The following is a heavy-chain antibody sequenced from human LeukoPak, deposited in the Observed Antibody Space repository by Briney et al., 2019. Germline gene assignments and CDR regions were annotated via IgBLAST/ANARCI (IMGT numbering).Heavy chain of an antibody. D-gene: IGHD3-9*01. CDR3: AKVILTGYYYDS. CDR1: GFTFDSFG. V-gene: IGHV3-23*01. J-gene: IGHJ5*01. Sequence: GGSLRLSCAASGFTFDSFGMNWVRQAPGKGLEWVAGISGSGESTHYADSVKGRFTISRDNSKNTLYLQMNSLRVEDTALYYCAKVILTGYYYDSWGQGALVTVSS. CDR2: ISGSGEST.